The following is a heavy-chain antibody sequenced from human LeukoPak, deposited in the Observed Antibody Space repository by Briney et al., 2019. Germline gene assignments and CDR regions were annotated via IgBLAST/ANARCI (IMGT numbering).Heavy chain of an antibody. Sequence: GGSLRLSCAASGFTFSAYAMNWLRQTPGKGLEWVSGVSGSGDSTYYADSVKGRFIISRDNSKSTLSLQMNNLTAEDTAVYYCAKLFGSSSWYNTFYYYGMDVWGQGTTVTVSS. CDR1: GFTFSAYA. CDR3: AKLFGSSSWYNTFYYYGMDV. V-gene: IGHV3-23*01. CDR2: VSGSGDST. J-gene: IGHJ6*02. D-gene: IGHD6-13*01.